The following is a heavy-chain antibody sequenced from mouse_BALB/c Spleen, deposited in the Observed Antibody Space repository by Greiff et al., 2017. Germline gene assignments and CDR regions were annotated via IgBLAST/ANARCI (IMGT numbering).Heavy chain of an antibody. CDR1: GYTFTDYN. J-gene: IGHJ2*01. V-gene: IGHV1S29*02. CDR3: ARWFPFDY. D-gene: IGHD2-2*01. Sequence: VQLQQSGPELVKPGASVKISCKASGYTFTDYNMHWVKQSHGKSLEWIGYIYPYNGGTGYNQKFKSKATLTVDNSSSTAYMELRSLTSEDSAVYYCARWFPFDYWGQGTTLTVSS. CDR2: IYPYNGGT.